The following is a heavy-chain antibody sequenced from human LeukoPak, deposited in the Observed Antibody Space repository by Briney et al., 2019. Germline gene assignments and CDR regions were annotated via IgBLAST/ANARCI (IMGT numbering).Heavy chain of an antibody. D-gene: IGHD3-10*01. CDR1: GYTFSYYW. Sequence: GESLKISCNGSGYTFSYYWIGWVRPMSGKGLEWIGVIYPGDSDTRYSPSFQGQVTISADKYISTAYLQWSSLKTSDTAIYYCGRQEQLSSGSRRVDYWGQGTLVTVSS. V-gene: IGHV5-51*01. CDR3: GRQEQLSSGSRRVDY. CDR2: IYPGDSDT. J-gene: IGHJ4*02.